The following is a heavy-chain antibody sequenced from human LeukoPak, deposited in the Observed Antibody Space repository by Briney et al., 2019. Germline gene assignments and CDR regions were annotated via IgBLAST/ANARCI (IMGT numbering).Heavy chain of an antibody. CDR2: IYSGGST. Sequence: GGSLRLSCAASGFTVSSNYMSWVRQAPGKGLEWVSVIYSGGSTYYADSVKGRFTISRDSSKNTLYLQMNSLRAEDTAVYYCARDKTTVTSQGFDYWGQGTLVTVSS. CDR1: GFTVSSNY. D-gene: IGHD4-17*01. J-gene: IGHJ4*02. CDR3: ARDKTTVTSQGFDY. V-gene: IGHV3-53*01.